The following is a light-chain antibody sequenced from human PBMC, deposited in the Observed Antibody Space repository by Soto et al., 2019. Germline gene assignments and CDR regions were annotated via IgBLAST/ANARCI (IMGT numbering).Light chain of an antibody. J-gene: IGKJ2*01. V-gene: IGKV3-20*01. CDR1: QSVSSSY. CDR2: GAS. Sequence: EIVLTQSPGTLSLSPGERATLSCRASQSVSSSYLAWYQQKVGQAPRLLIYGASSRATGIPDRFSGSGSGTDFTLTISRLEPEYFAVYYCQQYGDSPMYTFGQGTKLEIK. CDR3: QQYGDSPMYT.